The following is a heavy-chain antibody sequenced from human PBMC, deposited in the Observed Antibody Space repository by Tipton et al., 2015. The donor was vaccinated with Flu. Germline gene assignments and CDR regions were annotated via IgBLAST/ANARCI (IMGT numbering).Heavy chain of an antibody. CDR3: ARTRGGYCSSTSCFADYFEF. D-gene: IGHD2-2*01. V-gene: IGHV4-4*07. CDR1: GGSISSYY. J-gene: IGHJ4*02. CDR2: IYTSGST. Sequence: TLSLTCTVSGGSISSYYWSWIRQPAGKGLEWIGRIYTSGSTNYNPSLKSRVTMSVDTSKNQFSLKLSSVTAADTAVYYCARTRGGYCSSTSCFADYFEFWGQGALVTVSS.